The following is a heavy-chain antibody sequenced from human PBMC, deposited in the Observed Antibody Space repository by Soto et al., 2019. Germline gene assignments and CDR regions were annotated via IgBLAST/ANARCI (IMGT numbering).Heavy chain of an antibody. Sequence: ASVKVSCKASGYTFTSYATHWVRQAPGQRLEWMGWINVGNGNTKYSQKFQGRVTITKDTSASTAYMELSSLRSEDTAVYYCARANGAFDIWGQGTMVTVSS. CDR1: GYTFTSYA. CDR3: ARANGAFDI. D-gene: IGHD2-8*01. V-gene: IGHV1-3*01. CDR2: INVGNGNT. J-gene: IGHJ3*02.